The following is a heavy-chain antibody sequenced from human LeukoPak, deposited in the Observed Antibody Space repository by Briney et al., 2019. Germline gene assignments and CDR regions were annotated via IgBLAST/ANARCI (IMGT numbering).Heavy chain of an antibody. V-gene: IGHV4-59*01. CDR1: GGSISGSY. J-gene: IGHJ5*02. Sequence: SETLSLTCTVSGGSISGSYWSWIRQLPGKGLEWIGYIHYSGSTNYNPSLKSRVTIPVETSKNQFSLRVSSVTAADTAVYYCARERTAAGSNWFDPWGQGTLVTVSS. CDR2: IHYSGST. CDR3: ARERTAAGSNWFDP. D-gene: IGHD6-13*01.